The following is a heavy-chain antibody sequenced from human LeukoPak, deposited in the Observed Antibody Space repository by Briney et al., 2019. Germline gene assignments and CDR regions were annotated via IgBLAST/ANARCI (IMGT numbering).Heavy chain of an antibody. D-gene: IGHD2-15*01. V-gene: IGHV4-39*01. CDR1: GGSISRSSYY. CDR3: AGYCSGGSCYLDYGDYGTGVDY. J-gene: IGHJ4*02. CDR2: IYYSGST. Sequence: SETLSLTCTVSGGSISRSSYYWGWIRQPPGKGLEWIGSIYYSGSTYYNPSLKSRVTISVDTSKNQFSLKLSSVTAADTAVYYCAGYCSGGSCYLDYGDYGTGVDYWGQGTLVTVSS.